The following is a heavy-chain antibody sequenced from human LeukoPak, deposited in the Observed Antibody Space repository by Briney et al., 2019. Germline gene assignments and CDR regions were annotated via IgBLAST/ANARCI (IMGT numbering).Heavy chain of an antibody. CDR3: ARDLSYLSSGSSDY. J-gene: IGHJ4*02. D-gene: IGHD3-10*01. CDR1: GYTFTSYD. Sequence: WASVKVSCKASGYTFTSYDINWVRQAPGQGLEWMGWINPNSGGTNYAQKFQGRVTMTRDTSISTAYMELSRLRSDDTAVYYCARDLSYLSSGSSDYWGQGTLVTVSS. CDR2: INPNSGGT. V-gene: IGHV1-2*02.